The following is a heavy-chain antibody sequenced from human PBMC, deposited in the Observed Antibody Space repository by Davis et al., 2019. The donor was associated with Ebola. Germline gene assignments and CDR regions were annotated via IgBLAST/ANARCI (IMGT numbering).Heavy chain of an antibody. J-gene: IGHJ4*02. Sequence: SGPTLVKPTQTLTLTCTFSGFSLSTSGMCVSWIRQPPGKALEWLARIDWDDDKYYSTSLKTRLTISKDTSKNQVVLTMTNMDPVDTATYYCAHRPVYYYDKSGDYFDYWGQGALVTVSS. CDR1: GFSLSTSGMC. CDR2: IDWDDDK. D-gene: IGHD3-22*01. V-gene: IGHV2-70*12. CDR3: AHRPVYYYDKSGDYFDY.